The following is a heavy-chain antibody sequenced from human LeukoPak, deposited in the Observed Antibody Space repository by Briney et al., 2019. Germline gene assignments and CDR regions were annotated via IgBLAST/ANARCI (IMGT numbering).Heavy chain of an antibody. V-gene: IGHV4-59*01. CDR1: GGSISSYY. D-gene: IGHD3-16*02. CDR3: ARDVRLGELSLGLDY. CDR2: IYDSGST. J-gene: IGHJ4*02. Sequence: SETLSLTCTLSGGSISSYYWSWIRQPPGKGLEWIGYIYDSGSTNYNPSVKSRVTISVDTSKNQFSLKLSSVTAADTAVYYCARDVRLGELSLGLDYWVQGTLVTVSS.